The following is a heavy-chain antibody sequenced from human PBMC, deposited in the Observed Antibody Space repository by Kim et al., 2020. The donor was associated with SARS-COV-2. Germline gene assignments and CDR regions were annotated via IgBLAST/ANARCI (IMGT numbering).Heavy chain of an antibody. CDR1: GYTLTELS. CDR3: ATGFDSIVVVPRPEQDGMDV. D-gene: IGHD2-15*01. V-gene: IGHV1-24*01. J-gene: IGHJ6*02. Sequence: ASVKVSCKVSGYTLTELSMHWVRQAPGKGLEWMGGFDPEDGETIYAQKFQGRVTMTEDTSTDTAYMELSSLRSEDTAVYYCATGFDSIVVVPRPEQDGMDVWGQGTTVTVSS. CDR2: FDPEDGET.